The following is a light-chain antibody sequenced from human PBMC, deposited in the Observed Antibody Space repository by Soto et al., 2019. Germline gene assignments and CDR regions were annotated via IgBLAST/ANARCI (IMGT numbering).Light chain of an antibody. Sequence: DILRTHSQATLTVSPGERATLSCRASQSVSSDLAWYQQKPGQAPRLLIYGASTRATGIPARFSGSGSGTEFTLTISSLQSEDFAVYYCQQYTNWPPTFGQGTKVDIK. J-gene: IGKJ1*01. V-gene: IGKV3-15*01. CDR3: QQYTNWPPT. CDR2: GAS. CDR1: QSVSSD.